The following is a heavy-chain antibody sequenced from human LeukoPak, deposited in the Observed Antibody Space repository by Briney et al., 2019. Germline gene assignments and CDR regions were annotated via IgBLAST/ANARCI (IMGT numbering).Heavy chain of an antibody. J-gene: IGHJ4*02. V-gene: IGHV3-66*01. CDR2: IYSGGST. Sequence: GGSLRLSCAASGFTVSSSYMSWVRQAPGKGLEWVSVIYSGGSTYYADSVKGGFTISRDNSKNTLYLQMNSLRAEDTAVYYCARVFMASFDYWGQGTLVTVSS. CDR1: GFTVSSSY. D-gene: IGHD3-10*01. CDR3: ARVFMASFDY.